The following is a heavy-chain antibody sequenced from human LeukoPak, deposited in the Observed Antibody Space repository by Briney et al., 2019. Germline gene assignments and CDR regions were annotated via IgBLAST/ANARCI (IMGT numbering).Heavy chain of an antibody. Sequence: PSETLSLTCTVSGYSITTGYYWGWIRQPPGKGLEWIGYIYYSGSTNYNPSLKSRVTISVDTSKNQFSLKLSSVTAADTAVYYCARHSSGYYFDYWGQGTLVTVSS. V-gene: IGHV4-61*01. CDR2: IYYSGST. J-gene: IGHJ4*02. CDR1: GYSITTGYY. CDR3: ARHSSGYYFDY. D-gene: IGHD3-22*01.